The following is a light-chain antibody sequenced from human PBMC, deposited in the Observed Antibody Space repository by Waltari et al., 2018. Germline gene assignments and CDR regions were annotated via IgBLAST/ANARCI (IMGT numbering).Light chain of an antibody. J-gene: IGKJ2*01. Sequence: IVMTQSPASLAVSLGERATINCKSSQSVLYSSNNKNYLAWYQQKPGQPPKLLIYWASTRESGVPDRFSGSGSGTDFTLTISSLQAEDVAVYYCQQYYSTPPAFGQGTKLEIK. V-gene: IGKV4-1*01. CDR3: QQYYSTPPA. CDR1: QSVLYSSNNKNY. CDR2: WAS.